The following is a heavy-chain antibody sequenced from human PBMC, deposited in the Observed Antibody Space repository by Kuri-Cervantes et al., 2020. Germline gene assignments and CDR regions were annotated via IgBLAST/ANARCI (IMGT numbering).Heavy chain of an antibody. CDR1: GGSISSYY. CDR2: IYTSGST. CDR3: ASSPDYYYDSSGYPGASTDY. Sequence: SETLSLTCTVSGGSISSYYWSWIRQPAGKGLEWIGRIYTSGSTNYNPSLKSRVTISVDTSKDQFSLKLSSVIAADTAVYYCASSPDYYYDSSGYPGASTDYWGQGTLVTVSS. D-gene: IGHD3-22*01. V-gene: IGHV4-4*07. J-gene: IGHJ4*02.